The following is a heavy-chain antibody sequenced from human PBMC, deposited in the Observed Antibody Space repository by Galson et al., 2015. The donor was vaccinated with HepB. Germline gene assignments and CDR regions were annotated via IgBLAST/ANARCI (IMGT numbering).Heavy chain of an antibody. CDR1: GYTFSGYH. Sequence: SVKVSCKASGYTFSGYHLHWVRQAPGQGLEWLGRINPNSGGTNSAQKFQGRVALTRDKSSTTAYMELNRRRYDDTAVYYCARGRGYYDRSDSSSPMGYYVMDVWGQGTTVTVSS. CDR2: INPNSGGT. J-gene: IGHJ6*01. V-gene: IGHV1-2*06. CDR3: ARGRGYYDRSDSSSPMGYYVMDV. D-gene: IGHD3-22*01.